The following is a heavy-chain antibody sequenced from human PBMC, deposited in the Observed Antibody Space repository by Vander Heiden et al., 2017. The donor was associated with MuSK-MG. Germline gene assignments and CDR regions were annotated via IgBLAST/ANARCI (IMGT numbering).Heavy chain of an antibody. CDR1: GFTFSSYG. D-gene: IGHD5-18*01. Sequence: QVQLVESGGGVVQPGGSLRLSCAASGFTFSSYGMHWVRQAPGKGLEWVAFIRYDGSNKYYADSVKGRFTISRDNSKNTLYLQMNSLRAEETAVYYCASYKEGRQLWLGEMDYWGQGTLVTVSS. CDR3: ASYKEGRQLWLGEMDY. CDR2: IRYDGSNK. J-gene: IGHJ4*02. V-gene: IGHV3-30*02.